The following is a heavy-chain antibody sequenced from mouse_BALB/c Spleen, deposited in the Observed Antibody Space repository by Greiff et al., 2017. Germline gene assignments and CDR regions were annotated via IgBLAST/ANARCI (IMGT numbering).Heavy chain of an antibody. V-gene: IGHV5-6-5*01. CDR1: GFTFSSYA. CDR3: ARRGDYDDGFFDY. J-gene: IGHJ2*01. Sequence: EVQGVESGGGLVKPGGSLKLSCAASGFTFSSYAMSWVRQTPEKRLEWVASISSGGSTYYPDSVKGRFTISRDNARNILYLQMSSLRSEDTAMYYCARRGDYDDGFFDYWGQGTTLTVSS. D-gene: IGHD2-4*01. CDR2: ISSGGST.